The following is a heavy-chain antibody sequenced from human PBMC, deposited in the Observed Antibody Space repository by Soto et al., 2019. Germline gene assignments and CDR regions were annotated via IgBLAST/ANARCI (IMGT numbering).Heavy chain of an antibody. CDR1: GGTFSSYA. Sequence: ASVKVSCKASGGTFSSYAISWVRQAPGQGLEWMGWISAYNGNTNYAQKLQGRVTMTTDTSTSTAYMELRSLRSDDTAVYYCARDVVVVPAAMAAPSNWFDPWGQGTLVTVSS. CDR3: ARDVVVVPAAMAAPSNWFDP. J-gene: IGHJ5*02. CDR2: ISAYNGNT. V-gene: IGHV1-18*01. D-gene: IGHD2-2*01.